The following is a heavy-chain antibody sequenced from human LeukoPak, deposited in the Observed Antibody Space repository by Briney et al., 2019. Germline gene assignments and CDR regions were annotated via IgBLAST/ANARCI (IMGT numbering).Heavy chain of an antibody. D-gene: IGHD6-13*01. CDR1: GGTFSSYA. CDR2: IIPIFGTT. J-gene: IGHJ5*02. V-gene: IGHV1-69*05. Sequence: SVKVSCKASGGTFSSYAISWVRQAPGQGLEWMGRIIPIFGTTNYAQKFQGRVTITTDESTSTAYMELSSLRSEDTAVYYCATQAAAGTYWFDPWGQGTLVTVSS. CDR3: ATQAAAGTYWFDP.